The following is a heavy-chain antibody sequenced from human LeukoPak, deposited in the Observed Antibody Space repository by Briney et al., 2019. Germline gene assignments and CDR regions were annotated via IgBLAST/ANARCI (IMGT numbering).Heavy chain of an antibody. J-gene: IGHJ4*02. CDR1: GFTFSPYW. CDR2: INSDESST. D-gene: IGHD1-26*01. CDR3: ARTLRYSGSYYDY. V-gene: IGHV3-74*01. Sequence: GRSLRLSCAASGFTFSPYWMHWVRQAPGKGLVWVSRINSDESSTNYADSVKGRFTISRDNAKNTLYLQMNSLRAEDTAVYYCARTLRYSGSYYDYWGQGTLVTVSS.